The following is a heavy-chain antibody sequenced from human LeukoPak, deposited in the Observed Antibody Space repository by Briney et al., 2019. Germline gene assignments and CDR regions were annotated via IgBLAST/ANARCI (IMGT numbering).Heavy chain of an antibody. V-gene: IGHV4-39*07. CDR1: GGSISSSSYY. CDR3: AGGDCSSTSCFRHVDAFDI. CDR2: LYYSGST. J-gene: IGHJ3*02. D-gene: IGHD2-2*01. Sequence: SETLSLTCTVSGGSISSSSYYWGWIRQPPGKGLEWIGSLYYSGSTYYNPSLKSRVITSVDRSKNQFCLKLRSVTAADTAVYYCAGGDCSSTSCFRHVDAFDIWGQGTMVTVSS.